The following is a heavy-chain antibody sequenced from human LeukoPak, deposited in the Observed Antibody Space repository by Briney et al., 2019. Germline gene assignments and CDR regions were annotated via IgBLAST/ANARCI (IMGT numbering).Heavy chain of an antibody. CDR3: ARRLPGTSPRWLDP. J-gene: IGHJ5*02. CDR2: VSYSGRI. D-gene: IGHD1-1*01. CDR1: GDSVSSADYF. V-gene: IGHV4-30-4*01. Sequence: PSQTLSLTCTVSGDSVSSADYFWSWIRQPPGKGLEWIAYVSYSGRIAYTPSLKSRVTISLDTSKNQFSLKVASVTAADTAVYYCARRLPGTSPRWLDPWGQGTLVTVSS.